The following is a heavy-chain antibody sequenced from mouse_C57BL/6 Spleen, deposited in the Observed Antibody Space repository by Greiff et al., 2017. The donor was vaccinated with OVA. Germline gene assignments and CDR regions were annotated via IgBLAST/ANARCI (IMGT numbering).Heavy chain of an antibody. D-gene: IGHD1-1*01. Sequence: VQLKQSGAELVKPGASVKLSCTASGFNIKDYYMHWVKQRTEQGLEWIGRIDPGDGETKYAPKFQGKATITADTSSNTAYLQLSSLTSEDTAVYYCASPDYYGSSHWYFDVWGTGTTVTVSS. CDR3: ASPDYYGSSHWYFDV. CDR1: GFNIKDYY. V-gene: IGHV14-2*01. J-gene: IGHJ1*03. CDR2: IDPGDGET.